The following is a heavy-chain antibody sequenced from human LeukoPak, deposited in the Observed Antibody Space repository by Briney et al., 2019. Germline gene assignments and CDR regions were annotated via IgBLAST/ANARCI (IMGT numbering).Heavy chain of an antibody. J-gene: IGHJ4*02. CDR3: ASASGSYYNTLLSLLDY. V-gene: IGHV3-30*04. Sequence: PGGSLRLSCAASGFTFSSYAMPWVRQAPGKGLEWVAVISYDGSNKYYADSVKGRFTISRDNSKNTLYLQMNSLRAEDTAVYYCASASGSYYNTLLSLLDYWGQGTLVTVSS. D-gene: IGHD3-10*01. CDR2: ISYDGSNK. CDR1: GFTFSSYA.